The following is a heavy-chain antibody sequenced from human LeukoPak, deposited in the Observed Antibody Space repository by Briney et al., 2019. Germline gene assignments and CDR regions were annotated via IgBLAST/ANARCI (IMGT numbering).Heavy chain of an antibody. CDR3: TSRSGTSFYVIDY. V-gene: IGHV3-15*01. Sequence: GGSLRLSCAASGFTFSNAWMSWVRQAPGKGLEWVGRIKSKTDGGTTDYAAPVKGRFTISRDDSKNTLYLQMNSLKTEDTAVYYCTSRSGTSFYVIDYWGQGTLVTVSS. J-gene: IGHJ4*02. CDR1: GFTFSNAW. CDR2: IKSKTDGGTT. D-gene: IGHD2-2*01.